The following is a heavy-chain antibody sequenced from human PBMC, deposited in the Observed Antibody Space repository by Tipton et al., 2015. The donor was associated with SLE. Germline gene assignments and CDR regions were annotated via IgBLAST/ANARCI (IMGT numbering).Heavy chain of an antibody. Sequence: TLSLTCTVSGGSISSSSYYWGWIRQPPGKGLEWIGSIYYSGSTYYNPSLKSRVTISVDTSKNQFSLKLSSVTAADTAVYYCAREGWELLGDAFDVWGQGTMVTVSS. D-gene: IGHD1-26*01. CDR3: AREGWELLGDAFDV. J-gene: IGHJ3*01. CDR1: GGSISSSSYY. CDR2: IYYSGST. V-gene: IGHV4-39*07.